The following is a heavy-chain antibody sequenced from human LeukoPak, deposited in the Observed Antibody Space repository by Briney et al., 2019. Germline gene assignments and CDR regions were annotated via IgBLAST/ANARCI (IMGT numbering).Heavy chain of an antibody. CDR2: ISYDGSNK. V-gene: IGHV3-30*04. Sequence: GRSLRLSCAASGFTFSSYAMHWVRQAPGKGLEWVAVISYDGSNKYYADSVKGRFTISRDNSKNTLYLQMNSLRAEDTAVYYCARESGAWGQGTLVTVSS. CDR3: ARESGA. D-gene: IGHD3-10*01. J-gene: IGHJ5*02. CDR1: GFTFSSYA.